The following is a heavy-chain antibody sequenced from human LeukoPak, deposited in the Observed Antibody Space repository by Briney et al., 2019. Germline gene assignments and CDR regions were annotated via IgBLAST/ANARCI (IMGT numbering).Heavy chain of an antibody. CDR1: GYTFTSYG. D-gene: IGHD5-18*01. V-gene: IGHV1-18*01. J-gene: IGHJ4*02. Sequence: ASVTVSCKASGYTFTSYGISWVRQAPGQGLEWMGWISAYNGNRNYAQNLQGRVTMTTDTSTSTAYMELRSLRSDDTAVYYCARDRSGYSYVRYWGQGTLVTVSS. CDR2: ISAYNGNR. CDR3: ARDRSGYSYVRY.